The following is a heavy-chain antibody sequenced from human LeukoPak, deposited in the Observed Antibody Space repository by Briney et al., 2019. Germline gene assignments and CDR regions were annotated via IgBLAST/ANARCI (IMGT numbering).Heavy chain of an antibody. CDR3: AKEPKSYSGWYFDY. CDR2: ISYDGNNK. Sequence: GGSLRLSCAASGFTFSTYSIHWVRQAPGKGLEWVAIISYDGNNKFYAGSVKGRFTISRDNSKNTLYLQMNSLRAEDTAVYYCAKEPKSYSGWYFDYWGQGTLVTVSS. D-gene: IGHD6-19*01. CDR1: GFTFSTYS. J-gene: IGHJ4*02. V-gene: IGHV3-30-3*01.